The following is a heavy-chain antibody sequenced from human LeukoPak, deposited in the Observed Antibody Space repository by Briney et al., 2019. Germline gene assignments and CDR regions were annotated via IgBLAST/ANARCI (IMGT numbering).Heavy chain of an antibody. Sequence: SVKVSCKASGDNFSYYAFSWVRQAPGQGLEWLGGIIPVLRTANYAQNFLGRVTITADESTSTAYMELSSLTSEDTAVYYCARDKEDSTGWYLDYWGQGTLVTVSS. V-gene: IGHV1-69*01. CDR1: GDNFSYYA. CDR2: IIPVLRTA. D-gene: IGHD6-19*01. CDR3: ARDKEDSTGWYLDY. J-gene: IGHJ4*02.